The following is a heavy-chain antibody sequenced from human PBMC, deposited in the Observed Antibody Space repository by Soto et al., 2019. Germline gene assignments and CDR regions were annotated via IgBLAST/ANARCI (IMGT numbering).Heavy chain of an antibody. J-gene: IGHJ4*02. V-gene: IGHV1-18*01. Sequence: ASVKVSCKASGYTFTSYGISWVRQAPGQGLEWMGWISAYNGNTNYAQKLQGRVTMTTDTSTSTAYMELRSLRSDDTAVYYCAVLDYYDSSGYLAIDYRGQRTLDTGSS. D-gene: IGHD3-22*01. CDR1: GYTFTSYG. CDR3: AVLDYYDSSGYLAIDY. CDR2: ISAYNGNT.